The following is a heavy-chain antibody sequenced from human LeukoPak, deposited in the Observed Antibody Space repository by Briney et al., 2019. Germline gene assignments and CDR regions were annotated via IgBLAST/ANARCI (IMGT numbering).Heavy chain of an antibody. CDR3: ARGVVFKSSSWYDT. J-gene: IGHJ5*02. Sequence: ASVKVSCKASGYTFTTYFMHWVRQAPGQGLERMGIINPSGGVTRYAQKFQGRVTMTRDTSTSTVYMELSSLRSEDTAVYYCARGVVFKSSSWYDTWGQGTLVTVSS. V-gene: IGHV1-46*01. D-gene: IGHD2-15*01. CDR2: INPSGGVT. CDR1: GYTFTTYF.